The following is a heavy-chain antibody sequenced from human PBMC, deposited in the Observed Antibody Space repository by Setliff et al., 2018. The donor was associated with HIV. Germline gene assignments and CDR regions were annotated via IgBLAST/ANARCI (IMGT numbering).Heavy chain of an antibody. J-gene: IGHJ4*02. D-gene: IGHD2-8*02. Sequence: GASVKVSCKASGYTFTSYGISWVRQAPGQGLEWMGWISAYNGNTNYAQKLQGRVTMTTDTSTSTAYMELGSLTSADMAIYYCAREYCTGANCYDYWGQGTLVTVSS. CDR3: AREYCTGANCYDY. CDR2: ISAYNGNT. CDR1: GYTFTSYG. V-gene: IGHV1-18*03.